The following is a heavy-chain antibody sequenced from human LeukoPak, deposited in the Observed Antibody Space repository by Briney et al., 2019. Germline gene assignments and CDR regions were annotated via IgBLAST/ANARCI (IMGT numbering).Heavy chain of an antibody. V-gene: IGHV4-61*01. Sequence: PSETLSLTCTVSGGSVSSGSYYWSWIRQPPGTGLEWIGYIYYSGSTNYNPSLKSRVTISVDTSKNQFSLKLSSVTAADTAVYYCARVGYQLLYDYWGQGTLVTVSS. J-gene: IGHJ4*02. CDR1: GGSVSSGSYY. CDR2: IYYSGST. D-gene: IGHD2-2*02. CDR3: ARVGYQLLYDY.